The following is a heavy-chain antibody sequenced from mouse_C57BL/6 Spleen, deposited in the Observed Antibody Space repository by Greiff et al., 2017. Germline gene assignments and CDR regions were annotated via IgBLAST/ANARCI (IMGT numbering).Heavy chain of an antibody. Sequence: EVKLQESGPGLVKPSQSLSLTCSVTGYSITSGYYWNWIRQFPGNKLEWMGYISYDGSNNYNPSLKNRISISRDTSKNQFFLKLTSVTTEDTATYYCARGYDPFDYWGQGTTLTVSS. J-gene: IGHJ2*01. CDR2: ISYDGSN. CDR1: GYSITSGYY. V-gene: IGHV3-6*01. D-gene: IGHD2-10*02. CDR3: ARGYDPFDY.